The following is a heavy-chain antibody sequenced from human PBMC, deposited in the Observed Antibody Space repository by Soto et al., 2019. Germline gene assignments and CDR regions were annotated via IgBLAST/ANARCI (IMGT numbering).Heavy chain of an antibody. CDR2: IYYSGST. J-gene: IGHJ4*02. CDR3: ARLVRAAAGTGAPDDDY. V-gene: IGHV4-39*01. D-gene: IGHD6-13*01. CDR1: GGSISSSSYY. Sequence: SETLSLTCTVSGGSISSSSYYWGWIRQPPGKGLEWIGSIYYSGSTYYNPSLKSRVTISVDTSKNQFSLKLSSVTAADTAVYYCARLVRAAAGTGAPDDDYWGQGALVTVSS.